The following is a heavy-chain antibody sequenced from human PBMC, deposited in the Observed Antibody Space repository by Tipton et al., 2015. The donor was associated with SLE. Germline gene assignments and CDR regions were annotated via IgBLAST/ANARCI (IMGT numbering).Heavy chain of an antibody. J-gene: IGHJ6*02. CDR1: GGSISSYH. V-gene: IGHV4-59*08. CDR2: IYYSGST. CDR3: ARHGSLYSGSYYHYYYGMDV. D-gene: IGHD1-26*01. Sequence: TLSLTCTVSGGSISSYHWSWIRQPPGKGLEWIGYIYYSGSTNYNPSLKSRVTISVDTSKNQFSLKLSSVTAADTAVYYCARHGSLYSGSYYHYYYGMDVWGQGTTVTVSS.